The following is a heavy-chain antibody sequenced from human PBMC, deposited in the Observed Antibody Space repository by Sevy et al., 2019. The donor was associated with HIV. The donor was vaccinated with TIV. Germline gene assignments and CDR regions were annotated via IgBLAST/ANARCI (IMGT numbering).Heavy chain of an antibody. D-gene: IGHD3-3*01. J-gene: IGHJ4*02. V-gene: IGHV3-15*01. CDR1: GFTFNKAW. Sequence: GGSLRLSCAASGFTFNKAWMTWVRQAPGKGLEWVGRIKINGDGGTTDYTAPVKGRFTISTDDSKNTLYLQMNSLKTEDTAVYYCTTKGGFWSGYQYFDYWGQGTLVTVSS. CDR3: TTKGGFWSGYQYFDY. CDR2: IKINGDGGTT.